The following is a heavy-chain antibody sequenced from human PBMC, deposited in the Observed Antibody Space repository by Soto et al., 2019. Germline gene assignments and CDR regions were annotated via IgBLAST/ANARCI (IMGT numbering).Heavy chain of an antibody. Sequence: EVQLLESGGGLVQPGGSLRLSCAASGFTFSNYAISWVRQTPGKGLEWVSVISGSGDFTYYADSVKGRFTISRDNPKNTXFLQMNSLRAEDTAVYYCAKGFYGSGSYYNERAFDSWGQGTLVTVSS. CDR1: GFTFSNYA. V-gene: IGHV3-23*01. CDR3: AKGFYGSGSYYNERAFDS. J-gene: IGHJ4*02. CDR2: ISGSGDFT. D-gene: IGHD3-10*01.